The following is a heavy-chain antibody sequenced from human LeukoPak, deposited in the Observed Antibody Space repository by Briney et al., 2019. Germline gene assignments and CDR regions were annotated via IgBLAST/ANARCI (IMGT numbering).Heavy chain of an antibody. D-gene: IGHD2-15*01. CDR1: GGSISSYY. CDR3: TRGPVEYCSGGSCYDAFDI. V-gene: IGHV4-59*01. Sequence: SETLSLTCTVSGGSISSYYWSWIRQPPGKGLEWIGYIYYSGSTNYNPSLKSRVTISVDTSKSQFSLKLSSATAADTAVYYCTRGPVEYCSGGSCYDAFDIWGQGTLVTVSS. CDR2: IYYSGST. J-gene: IGHJ3*02.